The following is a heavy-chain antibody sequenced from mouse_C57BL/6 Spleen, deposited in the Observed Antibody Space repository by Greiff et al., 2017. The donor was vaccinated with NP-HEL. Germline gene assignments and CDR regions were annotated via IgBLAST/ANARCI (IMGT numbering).Heavy chain of an antibody. Sequence: QVQLQQPGAELVKPGASVKLSCKASGYTFTSYWMHWVKQRPGQGLEWIGMIHPNSGSTNYNEKFKSKATLTVDKSSSTAYMQLSSLTSEDSAVYYCARPQLGMPAMDYWGQGTSVTVSS. CDR2: IHPNSGST. CDR1: GYTFTSYW. D-gene: IGHD4-1*02. CDR3: ARPQLGMPAMDY. J-gene: IGHJ4*01. V-gene: IGHV1-64*01.